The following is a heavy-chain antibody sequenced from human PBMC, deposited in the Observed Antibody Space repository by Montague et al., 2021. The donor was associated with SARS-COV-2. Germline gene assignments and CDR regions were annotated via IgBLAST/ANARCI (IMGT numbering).Heavy chain of an antibody. J-gene: IGHJ4*02. CDR1: GGSVSSGSYY. Sequence: SETLSLTCTVSGGSVSSGSYYWSWIRQPPGKGLQSIGYIYYTGSTNNNPSLQSRVTISVDSSKNQFSVRLSSVTAADTAVYYCARISGITSWYYDYWGQGTLVTVSS. V-gene: IGHV4-61*01. CDR2: IYYTGST. CDR3: ARISGITSWYYDY. D-gene: IGHD1-14*01.